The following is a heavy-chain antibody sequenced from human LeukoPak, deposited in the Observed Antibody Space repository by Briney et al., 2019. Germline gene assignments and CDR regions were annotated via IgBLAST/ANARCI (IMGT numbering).Heavy chain of an antibody. CDR2: VHHSGST. Sequence: NPSETLSLTCVVNGGSLSGFYWNWIRQPPGKGLEWIGDVHHSGSTNYNPSLKSRVSISVDTSKNQFSLRVNSVTAADTAVYYCARVRSPAEDPQSEMSPSKPFDFWGQGTLVTVSS. CDR3: ARVRSPAEDPQSEMSPSKPFDF. V-gene: IGHV4-34*01. D-gene: IGHD3-3*01. CDR1: GGSLSGFY. J-gene: IGHJ4*02.